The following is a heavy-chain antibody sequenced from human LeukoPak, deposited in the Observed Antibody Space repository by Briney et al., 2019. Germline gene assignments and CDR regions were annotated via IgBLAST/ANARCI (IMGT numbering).Heavy chain of an antibody. J-gene: IGHJ6*03. CDR2: IKQDGSEK. Sequence: GGSLRLSCVASGFTFSTFWMSWVRQAPGKGLEWVANIKQDGSEKYYVDSVKGRFTISRDNSKNTLYLQMNSLRAEDTAVYYCAKRGGSSSSLYYYYYYMDVWGKGTTVTVSS. CDR3: AKRGGSSSSLYYYYYYMDV. V-gene: IGHV3-7*01. D-gene: IGHD6-6*01. CDR1: GFTFSTFW.